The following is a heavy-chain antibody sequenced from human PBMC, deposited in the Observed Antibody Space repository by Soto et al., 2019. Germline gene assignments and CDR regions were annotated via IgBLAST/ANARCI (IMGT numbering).Heavy chain of an antibody. V-gene: IGHV1-2*02. D-gene: IGHD4-4*01. CDR2: LNPYSGAT. CDR3: ATAKRGTVSLLSA. Sequence: QVQLVQSGAELRKPGASVKVSCKASGYPFNDNHIHWVRQAPGQGLEWMGWLNPYSGATTYAANNKGRINLTRDTSLSTSYMELIGLRSDDPAVYYCATAKRGTVSLLSAWGQGTLVTVSS. J-gene: IGHJ5*01. CDR1: GYPFNDNH.